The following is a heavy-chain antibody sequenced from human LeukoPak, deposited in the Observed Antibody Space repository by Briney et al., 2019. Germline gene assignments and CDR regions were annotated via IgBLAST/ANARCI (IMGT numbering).Heavy chain of an antibody. D-gene: IGHD5-24*01. CDR2: ISYDGSNK. J-gene: IGHJ4*02. CDR1: GFTFSSYA. CDR3: ARGSLWLQLDY. V-gene: IGHV3-30-3*01. Sequence: GGSLRLSCAASGFTFSSYAMHWVRQAPGKGLEWVAVISYDGSNKYYADSVKGRFTISRDNSKNMLYLQMNSLRAEDTAVYYCARGSLWLQLDYWGQGTLVTVSS.